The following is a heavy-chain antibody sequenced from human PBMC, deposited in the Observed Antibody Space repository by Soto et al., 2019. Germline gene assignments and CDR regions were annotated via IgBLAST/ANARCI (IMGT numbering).Heavy chain of an antibody. CDR2: INPNSGGT. CDR3: ARDIGSSVWYRIYYYYGMDV. V-gene: IGHV1-2*04. Sequence: GASVKVSCKASGYTFTGYYMHWVRQAPGQGLEWMGWINPNSGGTNYAQKFQGWVTMTRDTSISTAYMALSRLRSDDTAVYYCARDIGSSVWYRIYYYYGMDVWGQGTTVTVSS. CDR1: GYTFTGYY. D-gene: IGHD6-19*01. J-gene: IGHJ6*02.